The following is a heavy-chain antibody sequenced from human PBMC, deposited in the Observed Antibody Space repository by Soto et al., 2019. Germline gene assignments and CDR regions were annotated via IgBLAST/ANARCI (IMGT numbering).Heavy chain of an antibody. CDR2: IAYDGSNK. CDR1: GVTFSSSR. Sequence: GGSLSLSCAASGVTFSSSRIDWVRQAPGKGLQWVAVIAYDGSNKYYADSVKGRFTISRDNPKNMLYLQMNSLRPEDTAVYYWARVFHGRNCFDRRGQGTMVPV. CDR3: ARVFHGRNCFDR. D-gene: IGHD1-20*01. J-gene: IGHJ3*02. V-gene: IGHV3-30*03.